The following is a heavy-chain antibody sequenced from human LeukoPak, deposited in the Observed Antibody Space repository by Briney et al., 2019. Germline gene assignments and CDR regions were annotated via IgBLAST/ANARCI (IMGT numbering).Heavy chain of an antibody. CDR3: ARDYAVVVPAAINSYYYYYMDV. Sequence: PGGSLRLSCAASGFTFSSYWMSWVRQAPGKGQEWVANIKQEGSEKYYVDSVKGRFTISRDNAKNSLYLQMNSLRAEDTAVYYCARDYAVVVPAAINSYYYYYMDVWGKGTTVTVSS. V-gene: IGHV3-7*01. CDR1: GFTFSSYW. CDR2: IKQEGSEK. J-gene: IGHJ6*03. D-gene: IGHD2-2*01.